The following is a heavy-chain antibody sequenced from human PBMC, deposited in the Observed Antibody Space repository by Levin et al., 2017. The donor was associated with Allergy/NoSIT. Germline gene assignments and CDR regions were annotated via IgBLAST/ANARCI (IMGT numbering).Heavy chain of an antibody. V-gene: IGHV2-70*01. CDR3: ARVEYSTSSRYYYGMDV. CDR2: INWDDDK. D-gene: IGHD6-6*01. Sequence: SGPTLVKPTQTLTLTCTFSGFSLSTSGMSVSWIRQPPGKALEWLAVINWDDDKAYTTSLKTRLTISKDTSKNQVVLNMTNMDPGETATYYCARVEYSTSSRYYYGMDVWGQGTTVTVSS. J-gene: IGHJ6*02. CDR1: GFSLSTSGMS.